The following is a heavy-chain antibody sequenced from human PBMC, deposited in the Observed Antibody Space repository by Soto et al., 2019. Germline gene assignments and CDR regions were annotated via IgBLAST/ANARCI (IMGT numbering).Heavy chain of an antibody. D-gene: IGHD5-18*01. Sequence: SETLSLTCTFSGCSLRRGGYYWGWVRPQPGKGLEWIGHIHNSGSPYNNPSLRSRVTISADTSMNQFSLKLSSVTAADTAVYYCARDHPHSYGVYYFDYWGQGTPVTVSS. CDR3: ARDHPHSYGVYYFDY. J-gene: IGHJ4*02. CDR1: GCSLRRGGYY. CDR2: IHNSGSP. V-gene: IGHV4-31*03.